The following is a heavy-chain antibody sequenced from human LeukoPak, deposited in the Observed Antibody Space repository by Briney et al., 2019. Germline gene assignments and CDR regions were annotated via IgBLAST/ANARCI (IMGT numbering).Heavy chain of an antibody. Sequence: GGSLRLSCAASGFTFSSYGMHWVRQAPGKGLEWVAVISYDGSNKYYADSVKGRFTISRDNSKNTLYLQMNSLRAEDTAVYYCALLSSSVDYWGQGTPVTVSS. CDR1: GFTFSSYG. CDR3: ALLSSSVDY. V-gene: IGHV3-30*03. CDR2: ISYDGSNK. D-gene: IGHD6-13*01. J-gene: IGHJ4*02.